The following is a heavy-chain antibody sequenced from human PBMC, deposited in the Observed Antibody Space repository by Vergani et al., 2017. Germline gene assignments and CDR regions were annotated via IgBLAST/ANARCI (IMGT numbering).Heavy chain of an antibody. CDR2: SYYSGST. J-gene: IGHJ4*02. CDR3: ARSDNVPRVDY. Sequence: QVQLQESGPGLVKPSQTLSLTCTVSGGSISSGGYYWSWIRQHPGKGLEWIGYSYYSGSTYYNPYLKSRVTISVDTSKNQFSLKLSSVTAADTAVYYCARSDNVPRVDYWGQGTLVTVSS. V-gene: IGHV4-31*03. CDR1: GGSISSGGYY. D-gene: IGHD1-1*01.